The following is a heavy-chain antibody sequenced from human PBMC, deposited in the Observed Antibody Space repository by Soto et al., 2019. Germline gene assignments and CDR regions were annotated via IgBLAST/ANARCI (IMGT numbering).Heavy chain of an antibody. Sequence: GGSLRLSCSASGFTVSTYTMGWVRLAPGKGLEWVSYISSSSSVIDYADSVKGRFAVSRDNARNSLYLQMNSLRAEDTAVYYCARDLSWGSNWYYYMDVWGKGTTVTVSS. D-gene: IGHD7-27*01. CDR1: GFTVSTYT. CDR3: ARDLSWGSNWYYYMDV. CDR2: ISSSSSVI. J-gene: IGHJ6*03. V-gene: IGHV3-48*01.